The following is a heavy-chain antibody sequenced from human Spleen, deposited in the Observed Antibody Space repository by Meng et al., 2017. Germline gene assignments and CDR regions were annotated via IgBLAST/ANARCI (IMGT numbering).Heavy chain of an antibody. V-gene: IGHV4-39*07. D-gene: IGHD3-22*01. CDR2: IYYSGST. J-gene: IGHJ4*02. CDR1: GGSISSSSYY. CDR3: ARDRRESFYYYDSSGYLY. Sequence: SETLSLTCTVSGGSISSSSYYWGWIRQPPGKGLEWIGSIYYSGSTYYNPSLKSRVTISVDTSKNQFSLKLSSVTAADTAVYYCARDRRESFYYYDSSGYLYWGQGTLVTVSS.